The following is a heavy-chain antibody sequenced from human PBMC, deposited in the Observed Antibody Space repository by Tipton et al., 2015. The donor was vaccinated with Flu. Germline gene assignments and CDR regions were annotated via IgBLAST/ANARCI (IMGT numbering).Heavy chain of an antibody. V-gene: IGHV4-4*07. CDR1: GGSISSYY. J-gene: IGHJ5*02. CDR3: ARELTNTMGRSWFDP. Sequence: TLSLTCTVSGGSISSYYWSWIRQPAGKGLEWIGRIYTSGSTNYNPSLKSRVTMSLDTSKNQFSLKLSSVTAADTAVYYCARELTNTMGRSWFDPWGQGTLVTVSS. CDR2: IYTSGST. D-gene: IGHD2-8*01.